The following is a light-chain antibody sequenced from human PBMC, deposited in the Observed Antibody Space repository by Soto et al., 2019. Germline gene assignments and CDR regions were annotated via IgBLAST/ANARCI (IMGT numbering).Light chain of an antibody. J-gene: IGLJ1*01. CDR1: SSDVGAYNF. V-gene: IGLV2-14*03. CDR3: MSFTSINTSG. CDR2: DVA. Sequence: QSVLTQPASVSGSPGQSITISCSGTSSDVGAYNFVSWYQHYPDKAPKVVIYDVANRPSGVSYRFSASKSGNTASLTISGLQAEDEADYYCMSFTSINTSGFGSGTKLTVL.